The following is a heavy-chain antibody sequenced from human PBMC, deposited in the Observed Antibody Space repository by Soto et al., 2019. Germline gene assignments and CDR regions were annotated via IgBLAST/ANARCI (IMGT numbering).Heavy chain of an antibody. V-gene: IGHV3-7*01. CDR1: RFTFSSYW. CDR2: IKQDGSEQ. D-gene: IGHD3-22*01. Sequence: GGSLRLSCAASRFTFSSYWMTWVRQAPGKGLEWVANIKQDGSEQYYVDSVKGRFTISRDNAKNSLYLQMNSLRAEDTAVYYCASGARSGYYKRYDVWGQGTAVTVS. CDR3: ASGARSGYYKRYDV. J-gene: IGHJ6*02.